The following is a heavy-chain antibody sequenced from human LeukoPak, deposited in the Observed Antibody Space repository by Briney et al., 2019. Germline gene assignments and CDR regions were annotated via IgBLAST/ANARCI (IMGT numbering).Heavy chain of an antibody. J-gene: IGHJ4*02. Sequence: GASVKVSCKASGYTFTSYGISWVRQAPGQGLERMGWISAYNGNTNYAQKLQGRVTMTTDTSTSTAYMELRSLRSDDTAVYYCARDLVTAAAGIPDYWGQGTLVTVSS. CDR3: ARDLVTAAAGIPDY. CDR2: ISAYNGNT. CDR1: GYTFTSYG. D-gene: IGHD6-13*01. V-gene: IGHV1-18*01.